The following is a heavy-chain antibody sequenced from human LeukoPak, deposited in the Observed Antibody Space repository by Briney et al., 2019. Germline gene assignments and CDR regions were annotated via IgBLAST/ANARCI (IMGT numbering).Heavy chain of an antibody. Sequence: GGSLRLSCGASGFTFSSYSMNWVRQAPGKGLEWVSSISSSSSYIYYADSVKGRFTISRDNAKNSLYLQMNSLRAEDTAVYYCARDAQYYYDSSGYLDPWGQGTLVTVSS. V-gene: IGHV3-21*01. CDR1: GFTFSSYS. CDR2: ISSSSSYI. D-gene: IGHD3-22*01. J-gene: IGHJ5*02. CDR3: ARDAQYYYDSSGYLDP.